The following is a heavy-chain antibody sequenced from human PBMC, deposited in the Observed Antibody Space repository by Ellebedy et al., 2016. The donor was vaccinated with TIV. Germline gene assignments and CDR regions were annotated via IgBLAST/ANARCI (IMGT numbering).Heavy chain of an antibody. J-gene: IGHJ2*01. CDR1: GYTFTRYG. Sequence: ASVKVSXXVSGYTFTRYGMSWVRQAPGQGLEWMGWIAVYNGHTKYAQKFQDRVVMPTETATSTVYMELRSLRSDDTAVYYCARSRLGGGHWYFDFWGRGALVTVSS. D-gene: IGHD3-10*01. CDR3: ARSRLGGGHWYFDF. CDR2: IAVYNGHT. V-gene: IGHV1-18*01.